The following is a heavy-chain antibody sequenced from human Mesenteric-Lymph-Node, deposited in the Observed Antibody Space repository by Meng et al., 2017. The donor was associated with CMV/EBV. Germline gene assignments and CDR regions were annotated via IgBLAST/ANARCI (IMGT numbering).Heavy chain of an antibody. Sequence: SGFNFSSYAMHWVRQAPGKGLEWVAVISYDGSNKYYADSVKGRFTISRDNSKNTLYLQMSSLRAEDTAVYYCARENEQLYWSPVFDYWGQGTLVTVSS. CDR2: ISYDGSNK. V-gene: IGHV3-30*04. J-gene: IGHJ4*02. D-gene: IGHD6-6*01. CDR3: ARENEQLYWSPVFDY. CDR1: GFNFSSYA.